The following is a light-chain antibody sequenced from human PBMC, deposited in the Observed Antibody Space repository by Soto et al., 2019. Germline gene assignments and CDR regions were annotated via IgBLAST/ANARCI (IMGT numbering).Light chain of an antibody. CDR1: QSVLYSSNNKNY. CDR2: WAS. Sequence: DIVMTQSPDSLAVSLGERATINCKSSQSVLYSSNNKNYLAWYQQKPGQPPKSLIYWASTRESGVPDRFSASGSGTDFTLTISSLQAEDVAVYYCQQYHSTPYTFGPGTKLEIK. CDR3: QQYHSTPYT. V-gene: IGKV4-1*01. J-gene: IGKJ2*01.